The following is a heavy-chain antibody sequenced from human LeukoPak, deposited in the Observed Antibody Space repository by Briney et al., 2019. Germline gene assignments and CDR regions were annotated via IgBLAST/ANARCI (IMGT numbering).Heavy chain of an antibody. Sequence: SETLSLTCAVYGGSFSGYYWSWIRQPPGKGLEWIGEINHSGSTNYNPSLKSRVTISVDTSKNQFSLKLSSVTAADTAVYYCARGFRIDMVRGVINDAFDIWGQGTMVTVSS. CDR1: GGSFSGYY. CDR2: INHSGST. V-gene: IGHV4-34*01. J-gene: IGHJ3*02. D-gene: IGHD3-10*01. CDR3: ARGFRIDMVRGVINDAFDI.